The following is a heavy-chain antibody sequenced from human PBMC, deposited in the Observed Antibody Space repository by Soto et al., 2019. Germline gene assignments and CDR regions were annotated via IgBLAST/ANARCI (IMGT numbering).Heavy chain of an antibody. CDR2: IIPIFGTA. J-gene: IGHJ6*04. V-gene: IGHV1-69*01. Sequence: QVQLVQSGAEVKKPGSSVKVSCKAPGGTFSSYAISWVRQAPGRGLEWMGGIIPIFGTAKYAKKFQGRVTITADDTTSTGYRELTSRRSEDTAVYYWARSQGGSISVDTYYHSDYGVDFWGYGPTVTVSP. CDR1: GGTFSSYA. D-gene: IGHD2-15*01. CDR3: ARSQGGSISVDTYYHSDYGVDF.